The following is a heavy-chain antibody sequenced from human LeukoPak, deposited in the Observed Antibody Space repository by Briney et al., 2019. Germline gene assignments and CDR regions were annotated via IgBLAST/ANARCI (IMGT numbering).Heavy chain of an antibody. CDR3: ARKDGDY. CDR1: GASITSFH. J-gene: IGHJ4*02. CDR2: IYTSGST. Sequence: PSETLSLTCAVSGASITSFHWTWFRQPAGRGLEWIGLIYTSGSTLYNLSLQCRVAMSVDVTKNQLSLKLSYVTAADAATYYCARKDGDYWGQGTLVTVSS. V-gene: IGHV4-4*07.